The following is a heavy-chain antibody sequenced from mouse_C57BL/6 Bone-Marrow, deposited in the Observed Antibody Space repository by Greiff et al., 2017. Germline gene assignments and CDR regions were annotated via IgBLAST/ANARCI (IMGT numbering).Heavy chain of an antibody. D-gene: IGHD2-10*02. J-gene: IGHJ2*01. CDR1: GYTFTGYW. Sequence: VQLQQSGAELMKPGASVKLSCKATGYTFTGYWIEWVKQRPGHGLEWIGEILPGSGSTNYNEKFKGKATLTADTSSNTAYMQLSSLTTEDSAIYYCATGRYGYWGQGTTLTVSS. CDR3: ATGRYGY. CDR2: ILPGSGST. V-gene: IGHV1-9*01.